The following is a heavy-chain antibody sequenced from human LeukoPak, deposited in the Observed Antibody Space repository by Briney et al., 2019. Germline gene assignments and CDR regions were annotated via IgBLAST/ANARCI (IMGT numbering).Heavy chain of an antibody. CDR1: GFTFSNYV. D-gene: IGHD2-2*01. CDR2: ISGSGGST. J-gene: IGHJ4*02. Sequence: GGSLRLSCAASGFTFSNYVLSWVRQAPGKGLEWVSAISGSGGSTYYADSVKGRFTISRDNSKNTLYLQMNSLRAEDTAVYYCAKGYWDYCSSTSCPYYFDYWGQGTLVTVSS. CDR3: AKGYWDYCSSTSCPYYFDY. V-gene: IGHV3-23*01.